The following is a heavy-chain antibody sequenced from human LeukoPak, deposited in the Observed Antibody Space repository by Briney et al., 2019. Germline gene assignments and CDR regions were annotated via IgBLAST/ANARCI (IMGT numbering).Heavy chain of an antibody. CDR1: GGSFSGYY. Sequence: ETLSLTCAVYGGSFSGYYWSWIRQPPGKGLEWVSVIYSGGSTYYADSVKGRFTISRDNSKNTLYLQMNSLRAEDTAVYYCARVSGVVSRYYYDSSGYYYFDYWGQGTLVTVSS. D-gene: IGHD3-22*01. J-gene: IGHJ4*02. V-gene: IGHV3-66*01. CDR2: IYSGGST. CDR3: ARVSGVVSRYYYDSSGYYYFDY.